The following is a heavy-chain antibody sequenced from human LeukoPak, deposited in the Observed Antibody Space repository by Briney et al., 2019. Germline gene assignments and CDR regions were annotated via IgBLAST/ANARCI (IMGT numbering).Heavy chain of an antibody. D-gene: IGHD1-14*01. Sequence: PSETLSLTCTVSGGSVSSGSYYWSWIRQPPGKGLEWIGYIYYSGSTSYNPSLKSRVTISVDTSKNQLSLKVTSMTAADTAVYYCARAPPHLDYYYYGMDVWGKGTTVTVSS. CDR1: GGSVSSGSYY. CDR3: ARAPPHLDYYYYGMDV. J-gene: IGHJ6*04. CDR2: IYYSGST. V-gene: IGHV4-61*01.